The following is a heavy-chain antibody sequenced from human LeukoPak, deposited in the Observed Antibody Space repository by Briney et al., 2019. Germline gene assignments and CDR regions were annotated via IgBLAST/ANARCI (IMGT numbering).Heavy chain of an antibody. CDR3: ARGPSYGSRSDYLDY. CDR1: GFTFSNHW. CDR2: IKKDGSEK. Sequence: GGSLRLSCAASGFTFSNHWMSWVRQAPGKGLEWVADIKKDGSEKNQVDSVIISRDNAKNSLYLQMNSLRAEDTAVYYCARGPSYGSRSDYLDYWGQGILVTVSS. J-gene: IGHJ4*02. V-gene: IGHV3-7*01. D-gene: IGHD3-10*01.